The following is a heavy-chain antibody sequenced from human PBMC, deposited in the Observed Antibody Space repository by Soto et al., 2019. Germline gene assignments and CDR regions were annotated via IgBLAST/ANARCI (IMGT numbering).Heavy chain of an antibody. V-gene: IGHV1-46*01. J-gene: IGHJ4*02. CDR2: INPSGGGT. D-gene: IGHD3-10*01. CDR1: GYTFTSHY. CDR3: ARDLSPASGTHSDYFDY. Sequence: ASVKVSCKASGYTFTSHYMHWVRQAPGQGLEWMGIINPSGGGTSYAQKFQGRVTMTRDTSTSTVYMELSSLRSEDTAVHYCARDLSPASGTHSDYFDYWGQGTLVTVSS.